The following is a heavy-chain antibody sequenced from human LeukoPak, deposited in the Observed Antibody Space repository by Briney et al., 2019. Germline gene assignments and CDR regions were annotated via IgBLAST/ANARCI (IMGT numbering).Heavy chain of an antibody. D-gene: IGHD1-26*01. CDR2: MHSIGTT. CDR3: ARDGSSGRGYYYYYGMDV. V-gene: IGHV3-53*01. J-gene: IGHJ6*04. Sequence: PGGSLRLSCAASGLTVNTNYMSWVRQAPGKGLEWVSIMHSIGTTYYADSVKGRFTFSRDNSKNTLYLQMNNLRAEDTAVYYCARDGSSGRGYYYYYGMDVWGEGTTVTVSS. CDR1: GLTVNTNY.